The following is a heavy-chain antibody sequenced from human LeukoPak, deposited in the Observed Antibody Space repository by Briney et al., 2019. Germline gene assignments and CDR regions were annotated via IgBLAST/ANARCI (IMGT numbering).Heavy chain of an antibody. CDR3: AKGGSYLFDY. CDR1: GGSISSYY. J-gene: IGHJ4*02. CDR2: IYYSGST. Sequence: KPSETLSLTCTVSGGSISSYYWSWIRQPPGKGLEWIGYIYYSGSTNYNPSLKSRVTISVDKSKNHFSVELNSVTAADTAVYYCAKGGSYLFDYWGQGILVTVSS. D-gene: IGHD1-26*01. V-gene: IGHV4-59*12.